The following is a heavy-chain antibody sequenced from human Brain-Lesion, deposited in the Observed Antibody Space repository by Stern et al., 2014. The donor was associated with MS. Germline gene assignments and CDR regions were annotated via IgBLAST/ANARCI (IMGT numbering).Heavy chain of an antibody. V-gene: IGHV1-2*02. CDR1: GYIFTGYY. D-gene: IGHD3-3*01. Sequence: VQLVESGAEVKKPGASVKVSCKTSGYIFTGYYIHWVRQAPGQGLGWMAWINPTTGGTKYAQKFQGRVTMSRDTSISTAYVELSSLTSDDTAVYYCARDQRGITIFGVVTDYYYLGMDVWGQGTTVTVSS. CDR2: INPTTGGT. CDR3: ARDQRGITIFGVVTDYYYLGMDV. J-gene: IGHJ6*02.